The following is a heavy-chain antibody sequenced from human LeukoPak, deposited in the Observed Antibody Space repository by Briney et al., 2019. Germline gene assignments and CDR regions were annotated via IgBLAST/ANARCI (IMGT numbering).Heavy chain of an antibody. CDR3: ARGYRDGSPSGAYYFDY. J-gene: IGHJ4*02. CDR1: GYTFTSNA. V-gene: IGHV7-4-1*02. Sequence: GASVTVSCTASGYTFTSNAMNWVRQAPGQGLEWMGWINTKTGNPTYAQCFTGRFVFSLDTSVSTPYLQISSLKAEDTALYYCARGYRDGSPSGAYYFDYWGQGTLVTVSS. D-gene: IGHD5-18*01. CDR2: INTKTGNP.